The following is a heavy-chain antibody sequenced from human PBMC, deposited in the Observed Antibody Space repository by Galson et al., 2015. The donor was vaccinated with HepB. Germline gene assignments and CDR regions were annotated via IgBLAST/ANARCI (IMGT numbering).Heavy chain of an antibody. CDR3: ARFARYFDLEVPPDAFDI. CDR1: GGSISSSSYY. V-gene: IGHV4-39*01. J-gene: IGHJ3*02. Sequence: ETLSLTCTVSGGSISSSSYYWGWIRQPPGKGLEWIGSIYYSGSTYYNPSLKSRVTISVDTSKNQFSLKLSSVTAADTAVYYCARFARYFDLEVPPDAFDIWGQGTMVTVSS. D-gene: IGHD3-9*01. CDR2: IYYSGST.